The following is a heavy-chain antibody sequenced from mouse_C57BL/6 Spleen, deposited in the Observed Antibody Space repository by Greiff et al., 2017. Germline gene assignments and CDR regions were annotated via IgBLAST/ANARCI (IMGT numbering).Heavy chain of an antibody. CDR2: ISDGGSYT. CDR3: TSDYDGD. J-gene: IGHJ2*01. CDR1: GFTFSSYA. D-gene: IGHD1-2*01. V-gene: IGHV5-4*01. Sequence: EVHLVESGGGLVKPGGSLKLSCAASGFTFSSYAMSWVRQTPEKRLEWVATISDGGSYTYYPDNVKGRFTISRDNATNNLYLQMSHLKSEDTAMYYCTSDYDGDWGHGATLTVSS.